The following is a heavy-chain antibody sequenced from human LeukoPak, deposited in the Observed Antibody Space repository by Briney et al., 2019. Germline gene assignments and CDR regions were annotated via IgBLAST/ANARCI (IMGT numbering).Heavy chain of an antibody. Sequence: ASVKVSCKASGYTFTSNGISWVRQAPGQGLEWMGWISAYNGNTNYAQKFQGRVTMTRNTSISTAYMELSSLRSEDTAVYYCARWLRYYDSSGYRRGLFDYWGQGTLVTVS. D-gene: IGHD3-22*01. CDR2: ISAYNGNT. CDR1: GYTFTSNG. CDR3: ARWLRYYDSSGYRRGLFDY. V-gene: IGHV1-18*01. J-gene: IGHJ4*02.